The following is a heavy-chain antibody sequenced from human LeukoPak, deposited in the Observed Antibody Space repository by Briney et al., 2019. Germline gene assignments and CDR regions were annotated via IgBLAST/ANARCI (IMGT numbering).Heavy chain of an antibody. V-gene: IGHV4-39*01. CDR3: ARVIAARPARRTYYYMDV. D-gene: IGHD6-6*01. Sequence: SETLSLTCTVSGGSISSSSYYWGWIRQPPGKGLEWIGSIYYSGSTYYNPSLKSRVTISVDTSKNQFSLKLSSVTAADTAVYHCARVIAARPARRTYYYMDVWGKGTTVTVSS. CDR2: IYYSGST. J-gene: IGHJ6*03. CDR1: GGSISSSSYY.